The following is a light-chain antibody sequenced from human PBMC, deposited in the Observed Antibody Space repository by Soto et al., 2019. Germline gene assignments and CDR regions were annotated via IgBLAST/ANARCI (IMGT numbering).Light chain of an antibody. J-gene: IGKJ1*01. Sequence: EIVLTQSPGTLSLSPGERATLSCRASQTVSSSYLAWYQQKPGQAPRLLIYGASSRASAIPDRFSGSASGTDFTLTISRLEPEDFAVYYCQHYGDSSWTFGQGTKVEIQ. V-gene: IGKV3-20*01. CDR3: QHYGDSSWT. CDR1: QTVSSSY. CDR2: GAS.